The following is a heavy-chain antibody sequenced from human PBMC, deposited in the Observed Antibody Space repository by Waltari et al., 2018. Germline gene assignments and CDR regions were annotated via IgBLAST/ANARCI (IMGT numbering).Heavy chain of an antibody. V-gene: IGHV3-53*02. CDR2: IYSGGST. CDR3: ARDSHSSWYGS. CDR1: GFTVSSNY. Sequence: EVQLVETGGGLIQPGGSLRLSCAASGFTVSSNYMSWVRQAPGKGLEWVSVIYSGGSTYYADSVKGRFTISRDNSKNTLYLQMNSLRAEDTVVYYCARDSHSSWYGSWGQGTLVTVSS. D-gene: IGHD6-13*01. J-gene: IGHJ5*02.